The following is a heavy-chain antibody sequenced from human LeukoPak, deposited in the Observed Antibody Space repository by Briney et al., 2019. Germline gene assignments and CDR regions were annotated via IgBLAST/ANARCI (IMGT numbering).Heavy chain of an antibody. V-gene: IGHV4-39*07. CDR2: IYYSGST. Sequence: SETLSLTCTVSGGSISSSSYYWGWIRQPPGKGLEWIGSIYYSGSTYYNPSLKSRVTISVDTSKNQFSLKLGSVTAADTAVYYCARHHSSGWYRYYFDYWGQGTLVTVSS. J-gene: IGHJ4*02. D-gene: IGHD6-19*01. CDR3: ARHHSSGWYRYYFDY. CDR1: GGSISSSSYY.